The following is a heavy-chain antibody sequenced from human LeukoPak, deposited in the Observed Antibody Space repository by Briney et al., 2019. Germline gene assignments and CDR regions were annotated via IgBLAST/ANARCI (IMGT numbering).Heavy chain of an antibody. CDR2: ISWNSGSI. Sequence: GGSLRLSCAASGFTFDDYAMHWVRHAPGKGLEWVSGISWNSGSIGYADSVKGRFTISRDNAKNSLYLQMNSLRAEDTALYYCAKGGATRPFDPWGQGTLVTVSS. CDR3: AKGGATRPFDP. J-gene: IGHJ5*02. D-gene: IGHD1-26*01. CDR1: GFTFDDYA. V-gene: IGHV3-9*01.